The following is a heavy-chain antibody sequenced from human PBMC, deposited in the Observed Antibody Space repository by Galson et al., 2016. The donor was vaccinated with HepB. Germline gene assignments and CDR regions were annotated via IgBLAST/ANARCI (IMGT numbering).Heavy chain of an antibody. CDR3: ASGVSGSCDY. CDR1: GFTFSDFY. J-gene: IGHJ4*02. V-gene: IGHV3-11*06. D-gene: IGHD1-26*01. Sequence: SLRLSCAASGFTFSDFYMSWIRQAPGKGLEWLSYISSSSSYTNYADSVKGRFTISRDNAKNSLYLQMNSLRAEDTAVYYCASGVSGSCDYWGQGTLVTVSS. CDR2: ISSSSSYT.